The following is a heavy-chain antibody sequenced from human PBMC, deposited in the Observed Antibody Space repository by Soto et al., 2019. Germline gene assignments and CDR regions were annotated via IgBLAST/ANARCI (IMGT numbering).Heavy chain of an antibody. V-gene: IGHV3-48*02. CDR2: ISSSNRTI. CDR3: AREGWPLLQTGMDV. Sequence: PGGSLRLSCAASGFSFSSYYMNWVRQAPGKGLEWVSYISSSNRTINYADSVKGRFIISRDNAKNSLYLQMHSLRDEDTAVYYCAREGWPLLQTGMDVWGQGTTVTVSS. J-gene: IGHJ6*02. CDR1: GFSFSSYY. D-gene: IGHD2-15*01.